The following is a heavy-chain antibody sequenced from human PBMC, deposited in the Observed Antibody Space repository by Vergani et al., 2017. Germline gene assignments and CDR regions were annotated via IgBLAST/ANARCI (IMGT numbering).Heavy chain of an antibody. V-gene: IGHV5-51*03. CDR3: ARLRGSPGNWFDP. CDR2: IYPGDSDT. J-gene: IGHJ5*02. Sequence: EVQLVQSGAEVKKPGESLKISCQCSGYSFNNYWIGWVRQMPGKGLEWIGIIYPGDSDTRYSPSFQGQVTISADKSITTASLQWSSLKASDTAMYYCARLRGSPGNWFDPWGQGTLVTVSS. D-gene: IGHD1-26*01. CDR1: GYSFNNYW.